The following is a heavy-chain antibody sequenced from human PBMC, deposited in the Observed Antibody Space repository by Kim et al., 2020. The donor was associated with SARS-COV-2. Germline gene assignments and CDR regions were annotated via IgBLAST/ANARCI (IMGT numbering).Heavy chain of an antibody. V-gene: IGHV3-53*01. CDR1: GFTVSSNY. CDR2: IYSGGST. CDR3: ARDAGPYGMDV. J-gene: IGHJ6*02. Sequence: GGSLRLSCAASGFTVSSNYMTWVRQAPGKGLELVSVIYSGGSTYYADSVKGRFTISRDNSKNTLYLQMNSLRAEDTAVYYCARDAGPYGMDVWDQGTTVTVSS.